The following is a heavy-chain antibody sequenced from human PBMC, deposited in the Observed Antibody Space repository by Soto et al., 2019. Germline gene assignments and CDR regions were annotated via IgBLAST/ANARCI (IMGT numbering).Heavy chain of an antibody. Sequence: QLGGSLRLSCAASGFTFSSYSMNWVRQAPGKGLEWVSYISSSSSTIYYADSVKGRFTISRDNAKNSLYLQMNSLRAEDTAVYYCARASPYDFWSGYYSDYYMDVWGKGTTVTVSS. CDR2: ISSSSSTI. V-gene: IGHV3-48*01. CDR1: GFTFSSYS. D-gene: IGHD3-3*01. J-gene: IGHJ6*03. CDR3: ARASPYDFWSGYYSDYYMDV.